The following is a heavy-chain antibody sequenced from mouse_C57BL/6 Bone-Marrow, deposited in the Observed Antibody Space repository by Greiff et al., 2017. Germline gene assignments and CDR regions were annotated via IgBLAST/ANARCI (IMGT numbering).Heavy chain of an antibody. J-gene: IGHJ2*01. CDR2: IDPEAGDI. V-gene: IGHV14-1*01. Sequence: EVQLQESGAELVRPGASVKLSCTASGFTIKDYYMPWVQQRPEQGLEWIGRIDPEAGDIDYAPKFQGKVTITADTSSNTLYLQLSSLTSEDTAVYYCTTLRYYYGSWGQGTTLTVSS. CDR3: TTLRYYYGS. D-gene: IGHD1-1*01. CDR1: GFTIKDYY.